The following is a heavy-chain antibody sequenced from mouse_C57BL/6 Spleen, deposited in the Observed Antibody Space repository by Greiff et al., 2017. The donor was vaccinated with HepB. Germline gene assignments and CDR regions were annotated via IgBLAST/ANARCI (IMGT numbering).Heavy chain of an antibody. V-gene: IGHV1-54*01. CDR2: INPGSGGT. CDR1: GYAFTNYL. J-gene: IGHJ1*03. CDR3: ARGGTTVVADWYFDV. Sequence: VQRVESGAELVRPGTSVKVSCKASGYAFTNYLIEWVKQRPGQGLEWIGVINPGSGGTNYNEKFKGKATLTADKSSSTAYMQLSSLTSEDSAVYFCARGGTTVVADWYFDVWGTGTTVTVSS. D-gene: IGHD1-1*01.